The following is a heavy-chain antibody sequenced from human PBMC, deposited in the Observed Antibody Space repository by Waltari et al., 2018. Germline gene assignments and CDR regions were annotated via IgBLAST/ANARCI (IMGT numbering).Heavy chain of an antibody. J-gene: IGHJ4*02. D-gene: IGHD5-12*01. V-gene: IGHV3-23*03. Sequence: EVQLLESGGGLVQPGGSLRLSCAASGFTFSSYAMSWVRQAPGKGLEWVSVIYSGGSTYYADSVKGRFTISRDNSKNTLYLQMNSLRAEDTAVYYCAKCRDGYNSWTDYWGQGTLVTVSS. CDR2: IYSGGST. CDR1: GFTFSSYA. CDR3: AKCRDGYNSWTDY.